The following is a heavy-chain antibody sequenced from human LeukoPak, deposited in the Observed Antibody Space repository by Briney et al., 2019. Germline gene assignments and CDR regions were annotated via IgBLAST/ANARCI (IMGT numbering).Heavy chain of an antibody. CDR2: IRYDGSNK. CDR3: ARAGLGSSSRIDY. V-gene: IGHV3-30*02. CDR1: GFTFSSYG. D-gene: IGHD6-6*01. Sequence: PGGSLRLSCAASGFTFSSYGMHWVRQAPGKGLEWVAFIRYDGSNKYYADSVKGRFTISRDNSKNRLYLQMNSLRAEDTAVYYCARAGLGSSSRIDYWGQGTLVTVSS. J-gene: IGHJ4*02.